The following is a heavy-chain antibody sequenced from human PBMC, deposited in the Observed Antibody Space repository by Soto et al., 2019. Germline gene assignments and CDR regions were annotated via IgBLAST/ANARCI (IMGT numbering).Heavy chain of an antibody. Sequence: GGSLRLSCAASGFAFNDFAMNWVRQAPGKGPEWLSTISGSGDKTFHSDSVKGRFNISRDNSNNKMFLQMNSLRAEDTAIYYCAKGASHAPFEKWGRGTLVTVSS. CDR1: GFAFNDFA. CDR3: AKGASHAPFEK. J-gene: IGHJ4*02. V-gene: IGHV3-23*01. CDR2: ISGSGDKT.